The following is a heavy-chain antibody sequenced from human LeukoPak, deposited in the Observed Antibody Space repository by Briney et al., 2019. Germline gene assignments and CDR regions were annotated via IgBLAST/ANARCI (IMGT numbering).Heavy chain of an antibody. CDR3: ARDLGDSSGWYNDY. V-gene: IGHV3-7*01. CDR1: GFPLSKFW. J-gene: IGHJ4*02. Sequence: GGSLGPSLAAPGFPLSKFWMSWVRQAPGEGLGLLADKKEDGSKEYFVDSVKGRFPISRDNTKNSVYLQMNRLRAEDTAVYYCARDLGDSSGWYNDYWGQGTLVIVSS. D-gene: IGHD6-19*01. CDR2: KKEDGSKE.